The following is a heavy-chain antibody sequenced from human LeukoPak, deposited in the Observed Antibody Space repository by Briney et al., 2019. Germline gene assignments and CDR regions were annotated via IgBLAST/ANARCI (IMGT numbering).Heavy chain of an antibody. CDR3: ARDLGYSYGYRYYMDV. CDR1: DVSIFRSNW. V-gene: IGHV4-4*02. Sequence: SGTLSLTCAVSDVSIFRSNWWSWVRQPPGKGLEWIGPISPSGRTNHSPSLKSRVTISVDTSKNQFSRKLSSVTAAYTAVYYCARDLGYSYGYRYYMDVWGKVTTVTVSS. CDR2: ISPSGRT. J-gene: IGHJ6*03. D-gene: IGHD5-18*01.